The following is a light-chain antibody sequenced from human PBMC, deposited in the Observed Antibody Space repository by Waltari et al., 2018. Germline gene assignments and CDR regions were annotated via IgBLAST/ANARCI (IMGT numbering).Light chain of an antibody. CDR1: QSISSY. CDR2: TAS. J-gene: IGKJ2*01. V-gene: IGKV1-39*01. CDR3: HQIYSTLGDT. Sequence: DIQLTQSPSSLSASVGDRVPIPCRASQSISSYLNWYQQKPGKAPKLLIYTASSLEGGVPSRFSGSGSGTDYTLTISNLQPEDFATYYCHQIYSTLGDTFGQGTKLEIK.